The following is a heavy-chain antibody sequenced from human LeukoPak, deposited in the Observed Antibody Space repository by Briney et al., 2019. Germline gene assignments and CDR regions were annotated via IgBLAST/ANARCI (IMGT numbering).Heavy chain of an antibody. CDR2: IYSGGST. CDR3: ARAHDILTGDYWGH. Sequence: GGSLRLSCAASGFTVSSNYMSWVRQAPGKGLEWVSVIYSGGSTYYADSVKGRFTISRDNSKNTLYLQMNSLRAEDTAVYYCARAHDILTGDYWGHWGQGTLITVSS. D-gene: IGHD3-9*01. CDR1: GFTVSSNY. J-gene: IGHJ4*02. V-gene: IGHV3-66*01.